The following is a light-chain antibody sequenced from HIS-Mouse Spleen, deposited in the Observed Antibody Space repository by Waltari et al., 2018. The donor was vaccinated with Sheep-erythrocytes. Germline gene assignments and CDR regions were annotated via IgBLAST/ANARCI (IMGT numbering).Light chain of an antibody. CDR3: CSYAGSYNHV. J-gene: IGLJ1*01. Sequence: QSALTQPRSVSGSPGQSVTISCTGTSSDVGGYNYVSWYQPHPGKAPKLRISDVSKRPSGVPDRFSCSKSGNTASLTIAGLQAEDEADYYCCSYAGSYNHVFATGTKVTVL. CDR1: SSDVGGYNY. CDR2: DVS. V-gene: IGLV2-11*01.